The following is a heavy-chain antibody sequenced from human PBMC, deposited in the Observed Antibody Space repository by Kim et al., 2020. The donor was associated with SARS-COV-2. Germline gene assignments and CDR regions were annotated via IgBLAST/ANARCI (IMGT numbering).Heavy chain of an antibody. Sequence: GGSLRLSCAASGFTFNNFGMHWVRQAPGKGLEWVAVVSSDGGTTYYADSVKGRFTISRDNSRNTLYVQMNSLRPEDTAMYYCAKECCNSGNCRFCFDYWG. CDR3: AKECCNSGNCRFCFDY. D-gene: IGHD2-15*01. CDR1: GFTFNNFG. J-gene: IGHJ4*01. V-gene: IGHV3-30*18. CDR2: VSSDGGTT.